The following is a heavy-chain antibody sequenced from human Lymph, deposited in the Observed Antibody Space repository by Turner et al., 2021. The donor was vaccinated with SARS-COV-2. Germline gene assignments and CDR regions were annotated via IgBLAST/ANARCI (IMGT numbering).Heavy chain of an antibody. CDR2: MNPNSGKT. CDR3: ARGRYSGGGMDV. V-gene: IGHV1-8*02. J-gene: IGHJ6*02. D-gene: IGHD1-26*01. Sequence: QVQLVQSGAEVKTPGASVTVSCKAPGYTFTSYDINWVRQATGQGREWMGWMNPNSGKTGYAQKFQGRVTMTRKTSISTAYMELSSLRSEDTAVYYCARGRYSGGGMDVWGQGTTVTVSS. CDR1: GYTFTSYD.